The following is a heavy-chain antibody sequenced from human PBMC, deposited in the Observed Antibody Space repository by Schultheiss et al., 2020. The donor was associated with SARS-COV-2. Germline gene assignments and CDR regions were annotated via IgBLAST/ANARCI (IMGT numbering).Heavy chain of an antibody. CDR3: ARGRISMVRGVTGAQDY. CDR2: IYYSGST. V-gene: IGHV4-39*07. CDR1: GGSVSSGSYY. J-gene: IGHJ4*02. D-gene: IGHD3-10*01. Sequence: SQTLSLTCTVSGGSVSSGSYYWSWIRQPPGKGLEWIGSIYYSGSTYYNPSLKSRVTISVDTSKNQFSLKLSSVTAADTAVYYCARGRISMVRGVTGAQDYWGQGTLVTVSS.